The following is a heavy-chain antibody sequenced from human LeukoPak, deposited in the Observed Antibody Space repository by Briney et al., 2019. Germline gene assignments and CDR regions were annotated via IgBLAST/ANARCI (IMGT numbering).Heavy chain of an antibody. J-gene: IGHJ4*02. CDR1: GGTFSSYA. CDR2: IIPIFGTA. V-gene: IGHV1-69*05. CDR3: ARDGTTGTTFDY. Sequence: ASVKVSCKASGGTFSSYAISWVRQAPGQGLEWMGGIIPIFGTANYAQKVQGRVTITTDESTSTAYMELSSLRSEDTAVYYCARDGTTGTTFDYWGQGTLVTVSS. D-gene: IGHD1-1*01.